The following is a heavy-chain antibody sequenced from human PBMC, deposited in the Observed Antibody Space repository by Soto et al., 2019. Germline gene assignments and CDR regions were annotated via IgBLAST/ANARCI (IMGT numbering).Heavy chain of an antibody. CDR1: GFTFSNYA. Sequence: PGGSLRLSFAGSGFTFSNYAMSWVRQAPGKGLEWVSCISSSGGATYYEYSVKVRFTISIDNSKKTHSLQMNSLRAEDTAVYYCAKDPNGDYVGGFQXRGQGTTLTVS. J-gene: IGHJ6*02. CDR2: ISSSGGAT. D-gene: IGHD4-17*01. V-gene: IGHV3-23*01. CDR3: AKDPNGDYVGGFQX.